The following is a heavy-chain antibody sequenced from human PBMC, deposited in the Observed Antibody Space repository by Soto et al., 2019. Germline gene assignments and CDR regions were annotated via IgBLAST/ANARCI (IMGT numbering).Heavy chain of an antibody. CDR3: ARHVRAARPRASDY. J-gene: IGHJ4*02. CDR2: IYYSGST. V-gene: IGHV4-39*01. CDR1: GGSISSSSYY. D-gene: IGHD6-6*01. Sequence: SETLSLTCTVSGGSISSSSYYWGWIRQPPGKGLEWIGSIYYSGSTYYNPSLKSRVTISVDTSKNQFSLKRSSVTAAATAVYYCARHVRAARPRASDYWGQGTLVTVSS.